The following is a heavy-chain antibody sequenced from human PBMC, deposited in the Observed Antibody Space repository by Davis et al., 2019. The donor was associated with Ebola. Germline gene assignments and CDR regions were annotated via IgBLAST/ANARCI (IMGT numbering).Heavy chain of an antibody. CDR3: ARVNALTGYSRFDS. Sequence: GESLKISCAASGFTFSEFGMNWVRQAPGKGLEWVAFVRYDGSKVYYAESVKGRFTISRDNAKNSLYLRMNSLRAEDTAVYHCARVNALTGYSRFDSWGQGTLVTVSS. CDR1: GFTFSEFG. D-gene: IGHD3-9*01. J-gene: IGHJ5*01. V-gene: IGHV3-30*02. CDR2: VRYDGSKV.